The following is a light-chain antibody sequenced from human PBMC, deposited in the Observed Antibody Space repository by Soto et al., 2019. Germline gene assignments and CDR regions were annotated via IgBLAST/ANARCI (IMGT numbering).Light chain of an antibody. CDR2: GAS. CDR1: RSVSSSS. CDR3: QQYGSSPFFT. V-gene: IGKV3-20*01. J-gene: IGKJ3*01. Sequence: EIVLTQSPGTLSLSPGERATLSCRAIRSVSSSSLAWYQQKPGQAPRLLIYGASSRATGIPDRFSGSGSGTDFTLTISRLEPEDFAVYYCQQYGSSPFFTFGPGTKVDIK.